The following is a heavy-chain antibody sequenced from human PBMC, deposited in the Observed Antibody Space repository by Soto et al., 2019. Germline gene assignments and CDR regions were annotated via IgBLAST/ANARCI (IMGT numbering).Heavy chain of an antibody. V-gene: IGHV3-74*01. CDR2: INSEGSSL. Sequence: PGGSLRVCWAAAGGQRRNYGMHWVRQPPGKGLVWVSSINSEGSSLIYADSVEGRFTVSRDNAKNTLYLQMNNLRAEDTAVYYCVRDQSVAGPTTLFDPWGQGVLVTVSS. D-gene: IGHD6-19*01. J-gene: IGHJ5*02. CDR1: GGQRRNYG. CDR3: VRDQSVAGPTTLFDP.